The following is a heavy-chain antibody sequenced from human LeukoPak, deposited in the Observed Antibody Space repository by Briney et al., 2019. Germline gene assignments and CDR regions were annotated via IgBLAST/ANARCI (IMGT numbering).Heavy chain of an antibody. CDR3: ARDLVAAEDDFDI. J-gene: IGHJ3*02. V-gene: IGHV3-66*01. Sequence: PGGSLRLSCGASGFTVSGNYMSWVRQAPGKGLEWVSVIYSDGSTYYADSVEGRFTISRDNSKNTLYLQMNSVRAEDTAVYYCARDLVAAEDDFDIWGQGTMVTVSS. D-gene: IGHD1-14*01. CDR1: GFTVSGNY. CDR2: IYSDGST.